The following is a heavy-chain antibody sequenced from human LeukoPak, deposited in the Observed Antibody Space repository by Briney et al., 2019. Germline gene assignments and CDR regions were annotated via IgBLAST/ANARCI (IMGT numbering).Heavy chain of an antibody. V-gene: IGHV1-8*01. CDR3: ARAPFIAAAGATDY. J-gene: IGHJ4*02. CDR1: GYTFTSYD. Sequence: ASVKVSCKASGYTFTSYDINWVRQATGQGLEWMGWMNPNSGNTGYAQKFQGRVTMTRNTSISTAYMELSSLRSEDTAVYYCARAPFIAAAGATDYWGQGTLVTVSS. CDR2: MNPNSGNT. D-gene: IGHD6-13*01.